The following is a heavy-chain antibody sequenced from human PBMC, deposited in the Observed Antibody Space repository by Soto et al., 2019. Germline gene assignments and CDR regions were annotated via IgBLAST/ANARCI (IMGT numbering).Heavy chain of an antibody. Sequence: QVQLVQSGAEVKKPGASVKVSCKASGYTFTSYDINWVRQATGQGLEWMGWMNPNSGNTGYAQKFQVRVTMTRNTSISTAYMELSSLRSEDTAVYYCARGTYYYGSGSYSTPADYWGQGTLVTVSS. J-gene: IGHJ4*02. D-gene: IGHD3-10*01. CDR2: MNPNSGNT. V-gene: IGHV1-8*01. CDR1: GYTFTSYD. CDR3: ARGTYYYGSGSYSTPADY.